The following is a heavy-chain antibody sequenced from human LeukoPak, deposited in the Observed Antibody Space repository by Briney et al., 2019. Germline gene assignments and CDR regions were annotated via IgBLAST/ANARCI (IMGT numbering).Heavy chain of an antibody. CDR3: VSETMAHIGGFDI. Sequence: HPGGSLRLSCVASGFSFSSNWMSWVRQAPGKGLEWVANIKQDGSDKYYVDSVKGRFTISRDNTKKSLYLQMNSLRVEDTAVYYCVSETMAHIGGFDIWGQGTMVTVSS. J-gene: IGHJ3*02. CDR2: IKQDGSDK. CDR1: GFSFSSNW. D-gene: IGHD3-10*01. V-gene: IGHV3-7*01.